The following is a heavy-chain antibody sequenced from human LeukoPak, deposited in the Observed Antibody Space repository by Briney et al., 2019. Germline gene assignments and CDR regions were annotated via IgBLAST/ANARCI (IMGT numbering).Heavy chain of an antibody. V-gene: IGHV4-34*01. CDR3: ARRTNSDYRSWFAP. CDR1: GGSFSGYY. CDR2: INHSGST. D-gene: IGHD4/OR15-4a*01. Sequence: SETLSLTCAVYGGSFSGYYWSWIRQPPGKGLEWTGEINHSGSTNYNPSLKSRVTISVDTSKNQFSLKLSSVTAADTAVYYCARRTNSDYRSWFAPWGQGTLVTVSS. J-gene: IGHJ5*02.